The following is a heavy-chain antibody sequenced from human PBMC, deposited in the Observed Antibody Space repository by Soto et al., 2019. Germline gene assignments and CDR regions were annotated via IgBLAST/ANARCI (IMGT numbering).Heavy chain of an antibody. CDR1: GGSISSYY. Sequence: SETLSLTCTVSGGSISSYYWSWIRQPPGKGLEWIGYIYYSGSTNYNPSLKSRVTISVDTSKNQFSLKLSSVTAADTAVYYCARDLTEMHRGGPGLLDYGMDVWGQGTTVTVSS. D-gene: IGHD1-26*01. CDR3: ARDLTEMHRGGPGLLDYGMDV. J-gene: IGHJ6*02. CDR2: IYYSGST. V-gene: IGHV4-59*01.